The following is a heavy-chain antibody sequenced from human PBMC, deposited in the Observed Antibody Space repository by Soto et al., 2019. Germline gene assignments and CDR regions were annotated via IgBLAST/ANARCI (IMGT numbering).Heavy chain of an antibody. CDR3: ARETGYYYGSGASRFDP. CDR2: IIPILGIA. CDR1: GGTFSSYT. V-gene: IGHV1-69*08. J-gene: IGHJ5*02. Sequence: QVQLEQSGAEVKKPGSSVKVSCKASGGTFSSYTISWVRQAPGQGLEWMGRIIPILGIANYAQKFQGRVTITADKSTSTAYMELSSLRSEDTAVYYCARETGYYYGSGASRFDPWGQGTLVTVSS. D-gene: IGHD3-10*01.